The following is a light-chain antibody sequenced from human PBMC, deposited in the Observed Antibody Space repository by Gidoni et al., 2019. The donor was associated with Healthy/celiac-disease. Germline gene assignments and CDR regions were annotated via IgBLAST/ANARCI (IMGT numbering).Light chain of an antibody. Sequence: EIVLTQSPVTLSLSPGERATLSCRASQSVSSYLAWYQQKPGQAPRLLIYDASNRATGIPARFSGSVSGTDFTLTISSLEPEDFAVYYCQQRSNWPRTFGQGTKLEIK. CDR1: QSVSSY. CDR3: QQRSNWPRT. J-gene: IGKJ2*01. V-gene: IGKV3-11*01. CDR2: DAS.